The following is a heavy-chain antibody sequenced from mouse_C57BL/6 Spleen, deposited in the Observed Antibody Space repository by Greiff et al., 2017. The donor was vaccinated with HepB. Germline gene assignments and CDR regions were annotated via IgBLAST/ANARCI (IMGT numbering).Heavy chain of an antibody. CDR3: ARSRIYYDYENSMDY. CDR1: GYAFSSYW. D-gene: IGHD2-4*01. J-gene: IGHJ4*01. CDR2: IYPGDGDT. Sequence: QVQLKESGAELVKPGASVKISCKASGYAFSSYWMNWVKQRPGKGLEWIGQIYPGDGDTNDNGKFKGQATLTADKSSSTAYMQLSSLTSEDSAVDFCARSRIYYDYENSMDYWSQGTSVTVSS. V-gene: IGHV1-80*01.